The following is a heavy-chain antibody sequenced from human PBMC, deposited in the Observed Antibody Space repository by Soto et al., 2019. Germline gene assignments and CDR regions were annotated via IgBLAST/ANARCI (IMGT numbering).Heavy chain of an antibody. J-gene: IGHJ4*02. CDR1: GGSISGYS. D-gene: IGHD1-20*01. CDR3: ARESGDNWSSEAH. Sequence: SETLSLTCTVSGGSISGYSWSWIRHSGGKGLEWIGRIYASGNINFNPSLKCRVTMSVDTSKNQFSLNRMSVTAADTAVYYCARESGDNWSSEAHWGQGTQVTVSS. CDR2: IYASGNI. V-gene: IGHV4-4*07.